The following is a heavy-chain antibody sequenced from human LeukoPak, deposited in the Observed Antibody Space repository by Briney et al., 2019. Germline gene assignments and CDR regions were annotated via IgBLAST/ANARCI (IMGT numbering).Heavy chain of an antibody. D-gene: IGHD2-2*01. J-gene: IGHJ5*02. CDR1: GYTFTGYY. CDR2: INPNSGGT. CDR3: ARGSTNQLLFDWFDP. Sequence: ASVKVSCKASGYTFTGYYMHWVRQAPGKGLEWMGWINPNSGGTNYAQKFQGRVTMTRDTSISTAYMELSRLRSDDTAVYSCARGSTNQLLFDWFDPWGQGTLVTVSS. V-gene: IGHV1-2*02.